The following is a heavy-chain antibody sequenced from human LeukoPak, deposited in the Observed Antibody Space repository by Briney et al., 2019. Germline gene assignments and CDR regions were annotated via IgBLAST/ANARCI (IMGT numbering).Heavy chain of an antibody. CDR1: GFTFSSYA. CDR2: ISGSGGST. CDR3: AKGRWLQNSGFDY. J-gene: IGHJ4*02. V-gene: IGHV3-23*01. Sequence: GGSLRLSCAASGFTFSSYAMSWVRQAPGKGLEWVSAISGSGGSTYYADSVKGRFTISRDNSKNTLYLQMNSLRDEDTAVYYCAKGRWLQNSGFDYWGQGTLVTVSS. D-gene: IGHD5-24*01.